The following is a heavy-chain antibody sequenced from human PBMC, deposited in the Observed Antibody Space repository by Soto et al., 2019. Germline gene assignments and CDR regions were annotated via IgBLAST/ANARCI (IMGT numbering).Heavy chain of an antibody. J-gene: IGHJ6*04. CDR1: GGSISSSSYY. V-gene: IGHV4-39*01. D-gene: IGHD3-3*01. CDR3: ARGGHRYYDFWSGYRSATLDV. Sequence: SETLSLTCTVSGGSISSSSYYWGWIRQPPGKGLEWIGSIYYSGSTYYNPSLKSRVTISVDTSKNQFSLKLSSVTAADTAVYYCARGGHRYYDFWSGYRSATLDVWGKGTTVTVSS. CDR2: IYYSGST.